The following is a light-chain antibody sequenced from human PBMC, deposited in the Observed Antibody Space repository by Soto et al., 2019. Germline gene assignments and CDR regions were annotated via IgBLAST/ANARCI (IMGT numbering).Light chain of an antibody. CDR3: QQYYSALFT. V-gene: IGKV4-1*01. CDR1: QSGLFSSHSKNY. J-gene: IGKJ3*01. Sequence: DIVMTQSPDSLAVSLGERATINCKSSQSGLFSSHSKNYLAWYQQKPGQPPKLLIYWASTRESGVPDRFTGSGSGTDFTLTISSLQAEDVAVYYCQQYYSALFTFGPGNKVDIK. CDR2: WAS.